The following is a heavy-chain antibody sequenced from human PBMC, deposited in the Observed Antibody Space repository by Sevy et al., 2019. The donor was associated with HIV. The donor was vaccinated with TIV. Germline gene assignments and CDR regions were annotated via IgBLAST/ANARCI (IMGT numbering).Heavy chain of an antibody. CDR1: GYSISSGYY. CDR3: VSFEYSSSSYYYGMDV. V-gene: IGHV4-38-2*02. CDR2: IYHSGST. D-gene: IGHD6-6*01. Sequence: SETLSLTCTVSGYSISSGYYWGWIRQPPGKGLEWIGSIYHSGSTYYNPSLKSRVTISVDTSKNQFSLKLSSVTAADTAVYYCVSFEYSSSSYYYGMDVWGQGTTVTVSS. J-gene: IGHJ6*02.